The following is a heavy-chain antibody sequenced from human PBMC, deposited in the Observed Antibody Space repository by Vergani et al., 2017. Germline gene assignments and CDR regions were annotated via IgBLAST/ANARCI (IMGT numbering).Heavy chain of an antibody. D-gene: IGHD3-3*01. Sequence: QLVESGGGWVQPGGSLRLSCVVSGFDFSSYIMNWVRQAPGKGLEWVSFVSTGTKSQSYAESVKGRFTISRDNSKNTLYLQMNSLRAEDTAVYYCARVLQQNWRAYMDVWGKGTTVTVSS. CDR3: ARVLQQNWRAYMDV. CDR2: VSTGTKSQ. V-gene: IGHV3-48*01. J-gene: IGHJ6*03. CDR1: GFDFSSYI.